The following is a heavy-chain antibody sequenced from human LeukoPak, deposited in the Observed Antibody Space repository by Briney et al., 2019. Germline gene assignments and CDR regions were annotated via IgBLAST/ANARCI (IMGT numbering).Heavy chain of an antibody. CDR1: GFTFSSHE. Sequence: PGGFLRLSCAASGFTFSSHEMNWGRQAPGKGLEWVTYIISSGSTKYYADSVRRRFTISRDNAKNSVYLQMNSLRAEDTAVYYCAREFDYAGLFDYWGQGILVTVSS. V-gene: IGHV3-48*03. D-gene: IGHD4-23*01. J-gene: IGHJ4*02. CDR2: IISSGSTK. CDR3: AREFDYAGLFDY.